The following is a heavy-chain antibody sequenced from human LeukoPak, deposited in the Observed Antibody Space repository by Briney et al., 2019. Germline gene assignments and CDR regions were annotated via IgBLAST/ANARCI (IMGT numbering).Heavy chain of an antibody. J-gene: IGHJ4*02. Sequence: GGSLRLSWAAYGFTFSSYVMSWARQAPGKGLEWVSAVSGSGSRTYYADSVKGRFTISRDNSKNTLYLQMNSLRAEDTAVYYCAKGPERRGFCSGGSCYSDYWGQGTLVTVSS. CDR1: GFTFSSYV. CDR2: VSGSGSRT. V-gene: IGHV3-23*01. CDR3: AKGPERRGFCSGGSCYSDY. D-gene: IGHD2-15*01.